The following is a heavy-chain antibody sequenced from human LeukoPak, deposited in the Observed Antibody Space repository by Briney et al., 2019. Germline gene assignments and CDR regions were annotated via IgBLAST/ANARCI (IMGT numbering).Heavy chain of an antibody. V-gene: IGHV4-34*01. CDR3: ARGLAAADYYYYYGMDV. CDR1: GGPFSGYY. CDR2: INHSGST. Sequence: SETLSLTCAVYGGPFSGYYWSWIRQPPGKGLEWIGEINHSGSTNYNPSLKSRVTISVDTSKKQFSLMLSSVTAADTAVYYCARGLAAADYYYYYGMDVWGQGTTVTVSS. D-gene: IGHD6-13*01. J-gene: IGHJ6*02.